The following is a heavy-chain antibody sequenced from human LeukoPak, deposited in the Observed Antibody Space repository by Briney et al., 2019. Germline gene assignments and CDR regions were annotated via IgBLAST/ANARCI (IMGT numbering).Heavy chain of an antibody. V-gene: IGHV3-7*01. CDR3: ARAAGYYDYVWGSYRADFFDY. Sequence: PEGSLRLSCAASGFTFSSYWMSWVRQAPGKGLEWVANIKQDGSEKYYVDSVKGRFTISRDNAKNSLYLQMSSLRAEDTAVYYCARAAGYYDYVWGSYRADFFDYWGQGTLVTVSS. CDR2: IKQDGSEK. D-gene: IGHD3-16*02. CDR1: GFTFSSYW. J-gene: IGHJ4*02.